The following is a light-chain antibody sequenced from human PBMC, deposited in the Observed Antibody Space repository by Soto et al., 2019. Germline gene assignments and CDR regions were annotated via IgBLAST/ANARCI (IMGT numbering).Light chain of an antibody. CDR2: DAS. V-gene: IGKV1-5*01. CDR3: QQYNSYSRT. J-gene: IGKJ1*01. CDR1: QSISSW. Sequence: DIQMTQSPSTLSASVGERGTITWRASQSISSWLAWYQQKPGKAPKLLIYDASSLESGVPSRFSGSGSGTEFTLTISSLQPDDFATYYCQQYNSYSRTFGQGTKVDIK.